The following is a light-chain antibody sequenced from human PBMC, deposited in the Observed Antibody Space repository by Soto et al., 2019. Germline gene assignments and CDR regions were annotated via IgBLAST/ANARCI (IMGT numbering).Light chain of an antibody. J-gene: IGLJ2*01. CDR3: QVWDSSSAGVV. CDR1: NIGSKS. CDR2: YDS. Sequence: SYDLTQPPSVSVAPGKTARITCGGNNIGSKSVHWYQQKPGQAPVLVIYYDSDRPSGIPERFSGSNSGNTATLTISRVEAGDEADYYCQVWDSSSAGVVFGGGTKVTVL. V-gene: IGLV3-21*04.